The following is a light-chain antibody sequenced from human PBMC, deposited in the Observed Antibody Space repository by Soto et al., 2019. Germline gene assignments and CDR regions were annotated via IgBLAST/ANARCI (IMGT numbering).Light chain of an antibody. CDR1: ESLQHRDGNTY. Sequence: DVVMTQNPLSSPVTLGQPASISCRSSESLQHRDGNTYLNWLQQRPGQPPRLLIYKVSNRFSGXPXRFXGSGAGTDFTLKISRVEAEDVGVYYCMQATQYRPYTFGQGTKLEIK. CDR2: KVS. J-gene: IGKJ2*01. CDR3: MQATQYRPYT. V-gene: IGKV2-24*01.